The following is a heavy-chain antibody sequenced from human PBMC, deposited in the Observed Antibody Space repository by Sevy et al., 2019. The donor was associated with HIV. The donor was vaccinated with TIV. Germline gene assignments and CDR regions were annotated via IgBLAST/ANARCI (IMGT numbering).Heavy chain of an antibody. V-gene: IGHV3-30*02. D-gene: IGHD2-21*01. CDR1: GFSFSSYG. J-gene: IGHJ4*02. CDR3: GKEGGGEGGDH. CDR2: IQYDGSNK. Sequence: GGSLRLSCAASGFSFSSYGMHWVRQAPGKGLEWMSYIQYDGSNKDYADSVKGRFTISRKNSKNTRYLQMNSLRVEDTAVFNLGKEGGGEGGDHWGQGTLVTVSS.